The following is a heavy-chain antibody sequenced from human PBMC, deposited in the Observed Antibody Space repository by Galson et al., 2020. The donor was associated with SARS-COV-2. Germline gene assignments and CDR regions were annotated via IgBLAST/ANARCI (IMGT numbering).Heavy chain of an antibody. V-gene: IGHV4-59*02. J-gene: IGHJ6*02. Sequence: SQTLSLTCTVSGGSVSSEHWIWIRQPPGKGLEWIGHIHSSGSTDYNPSLKSRVTMSVDTSKNQFSLKLSSVTAADTAVYYCARDRGQYQLPNYYFYIMDGWGQGTTVTVSS. CDR1: GGSVSSEH. CDR2: IHSSGST. CDR3: ARDRGQYQLPNYYFYIMDG. D-gene: IGHD2-2*01.